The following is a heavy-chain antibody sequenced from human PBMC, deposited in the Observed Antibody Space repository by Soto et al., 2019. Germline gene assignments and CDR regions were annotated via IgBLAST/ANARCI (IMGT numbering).Heavy chain of an antibody. CDR1: GGSISSYY. CDR3: AGRQGWDGSGHY. Sequence: QVQLQESGPGLVKPSETLSLTCTVSGGSISSYYWSWIRQPPGKGLEWIGYINYSRSTNYNPSLKSRXXIXVVXSKTQFSLKLSSVTAADTAVYYCAGRQGWDGSGHYWGQGTLVTVSS. D-gene: IGHD3-10*01. J-gene: IGHJ4*02. V-gene: IGHV4-59*08. CDR2: INYSRST.